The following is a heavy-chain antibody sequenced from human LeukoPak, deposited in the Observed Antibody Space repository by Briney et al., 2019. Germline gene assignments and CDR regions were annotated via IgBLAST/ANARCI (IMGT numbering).Heavy chain of an antibody. J-gene: IGHJ4*02. CDR3: AKEDDLEWLVY. V-gene: IGHV3-30*18. CDR2: ISDDGSNK. D-gene: IGHD3-3*01. CDR1: GFTFSSYG. Sequence: HPGGSLRLSCAASGFTFSSYGMHWVRQAPGKGLEWVAVISDDGSNKYYADSVKGRFTISRDNSKNTLYLQMNSLRAEDTAVYYCAKEDDLEWLVYWGQGTLVTVSS.